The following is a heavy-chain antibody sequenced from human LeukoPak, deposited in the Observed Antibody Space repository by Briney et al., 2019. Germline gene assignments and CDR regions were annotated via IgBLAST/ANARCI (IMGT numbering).Heavy chain of an antibody. D-gene: IGHD3-10*01. CDR2: ISSRSSTI. V-gene: IGHV3-48*02. CDR3: ATRNYYGSGPNGAFDM. Sequence: GGSLRLSCAASGXTFHFYSMTWVRQAPGKGLEWVSYISSRSSTIYYTDSVKGRFTVSRDNAKNSLYLQMNSLRDEDTAVYYCATRNYYGSGPNGAFDMWGQGTMVTVSS. J-gene: IGHJ3*02. CDR1: GXTFHFYS.